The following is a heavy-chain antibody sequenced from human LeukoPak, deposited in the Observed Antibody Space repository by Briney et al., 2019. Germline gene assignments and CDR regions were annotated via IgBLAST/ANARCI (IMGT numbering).Heavy chain of an antibody. Sequence: ASVKVSCKASGYTFTGYYMHWVRQAPGQGLEWMGWINPNSGGTNYAQKFQGRVTMTRDTSISTAYMELSRLRSDDTAVYYCAREEGLRGYSGYDQPFFDYWGQGTLVTVSS. J-gene: IGHJ4*02. CDR1: GYTFTGYY. CDR2: INPNSGGT. D-gene: IGHD5-12*01. CDR3: AREEGLRGYSGYDQPFFDY. V-gene: IGHV1-2*02.